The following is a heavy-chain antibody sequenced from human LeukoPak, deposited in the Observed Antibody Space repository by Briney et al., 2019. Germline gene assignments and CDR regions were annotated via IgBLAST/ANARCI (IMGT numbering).Heavy chain of an antibody. D-gene: IGHD2-15*01. J-gene: IGHJ4*02. CDR1: GFTFSNYA. CDR3: VKDKYPVVVAATLDY. V-gene: IGHV3-64D*09. CDR2: ISSNGGST. Sequence: GGSLRLSCSASGFTFSNYAMHWVRQAPGKGVEYVSAISSNGGSTYYADSVKGRFIISRDNSKNTLYLQMSSLRAEDTAVYYCVKDKYPVVVAATLDYWGQGTLVTVSS.